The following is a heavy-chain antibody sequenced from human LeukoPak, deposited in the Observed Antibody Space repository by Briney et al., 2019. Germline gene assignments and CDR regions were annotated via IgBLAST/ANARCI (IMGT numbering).Heavy chain of an antibody. V-gene: IGHV3-49*04. J-gene: IGHJ4*01. Sequence: PVRSPRLSCTASGFPFGDYTMSWGRQAPGKGLEWVGFIRSKVSGGTTEYAASVKGRFTISRDDAPNIASLKMNSLKTDDTAVYYCSKGGHFDYWGHGTLVTVSS. CDR3: SKGGHFDY. CDR2: IRSKVSGGTT. D-gene: IGHD2-15*01. CDR1: GFPFGDYT.